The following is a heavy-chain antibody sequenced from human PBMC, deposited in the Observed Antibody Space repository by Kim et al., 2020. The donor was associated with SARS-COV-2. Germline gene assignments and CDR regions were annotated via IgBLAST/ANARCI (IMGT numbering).Heavy chain of an antibody. CDR3: ATLYSYGPIDY. CDR2: ISYDGSNT. CDR1: GFTFSSYG. V-gene: IGHV3-33*05. D-gene: IGHD5-18*01. J-gene: IGHJ4*02. Sequence: GGSLRLSCAASGFTFSSYGMHWVRQAPGKGLEWVAVISYDGSNTYYADSVKGRFTISRDNSKNTLYLQMNSLRAEDTAVYYCATLYSYGPIDYWGQGTLVRVST.